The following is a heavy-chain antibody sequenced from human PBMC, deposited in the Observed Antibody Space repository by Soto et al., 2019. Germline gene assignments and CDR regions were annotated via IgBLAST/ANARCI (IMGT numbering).Heavy chain of an antibody. CDR3: ARDGGDYDFWSGYSAHYFDY. CDR1: DFSFTSHG. Sequence: ASVKVSCKAYDFSFTSHGISWVRQAPGQGLEWMGWISLYNGNTNYAQQFQGRVTMTTDTSTSTAYMELRSLRSDDTAMHFCARDGGDYDFWSGYSAHYFDYWGQGTLVTVSS. V-gene: IGHV1-18*04. CDR2: ISLYNGNT. J-gene: IGHJ4*02. D-gene: IGHD3-3*01.